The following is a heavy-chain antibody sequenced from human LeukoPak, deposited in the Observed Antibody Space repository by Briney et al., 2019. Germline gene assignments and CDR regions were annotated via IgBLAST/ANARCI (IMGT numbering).Heavy chain of an antibody. D-gene: IGHD2-2*01. CDR2: ISAYTGNT. Sequence: ASVKVSCKASGYTFTTFGITWVRQAPGQGLEWMGWISAYTGNTNYAPKFQGRVTMTTDTSTSTAYMQLRSLTSDDTAVYYCARVASTTCDCPDYFDYWGQGTLVTVSS. J-gene: IGHJ4*02. CDR3: ARVASTTCDCPDYFDY. CDR1: GYTFTTFG. V-gene: IGHV1-18*01.